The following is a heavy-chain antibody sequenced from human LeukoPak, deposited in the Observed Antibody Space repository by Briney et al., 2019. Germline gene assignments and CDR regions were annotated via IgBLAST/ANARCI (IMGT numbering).Heavy chain of an antibody. Sequence: GGSLRLSCAASGFTFSSYSMNWVRQAPGKGLEWVSSISSSSSYIYYADSVKGRFTISRDNAKNSLYLQMNSLRAEDTAVYYCAREEGYIAVAGTRVGYWGQGTLVTVSS. J-gene: IGHJ4*02. CDR1: GFTFSSYS. CDR3: AREEGYIAVAGTRVGY. V-gene: IGHV3-21*01. CDR2: ISSSSSYI. D-gene: IGHD6-19*01.